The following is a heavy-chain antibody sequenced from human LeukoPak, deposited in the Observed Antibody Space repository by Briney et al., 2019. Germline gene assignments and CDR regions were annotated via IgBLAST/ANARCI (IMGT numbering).Heavy chain of an antibody. CDR2: ISDSGTTI. CDR3: ARAEMRSRGATPDY. V-gene: IGHV3-48*03. Sequence: AGGSLRLSCAASGFTFSNYEMNWVRQAPGKGLEWVSYISDSGTTIYYGDSVKGRFTISRDNAKNSLYLQMNSLRAEDTAVYYCARAEMRSRGATPDYWGQGTLVTVSS. J-gene: IGHJ4*02. D-gene: IGHD3-10*01. CDR1: GFTFSNYE.